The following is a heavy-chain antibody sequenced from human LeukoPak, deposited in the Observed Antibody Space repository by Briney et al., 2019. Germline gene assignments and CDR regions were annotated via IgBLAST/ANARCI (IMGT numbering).Heavy chain of an antibody. V-gene: IGHV4-34*01. CDR2: IYHSGRN. J-gene: IGHJ3*02. Sequence: PSETLSLTCAVYGGSFSDNYWTWIRQPPGKGLEWIGEIYHSGRNKYNPSLKSRVTISVDTSKNQFSLKLSSVTAADTAMYYCARQESLPRGVGFGSSAYLDVFGIWGQGTMVTVSS. CDR3: ARQESLPRGVGFGSSAYLDVFGI. D-gene: IGHD2-2*01. CDR1: GGSFSDNY.